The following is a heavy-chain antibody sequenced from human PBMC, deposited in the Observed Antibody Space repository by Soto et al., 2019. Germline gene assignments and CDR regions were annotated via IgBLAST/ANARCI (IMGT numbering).Heavy chain of an antibody. J-gene: IGHJ5*02. Sequence: ASVKVSCKSPRDAFTSYYINWVRQAPGQGLEWMGVINPHGGSTAYAQKFKGRVTLTRDTSASTVYMEVSSLTSEDTAMYYCARSSGGNFGIIIEGTNWFAPWGQGTLVTVSS. CDR2: INPHGGST. D-gene: IGHD1-26*01. V-gene: IGHV1-46*01. CDR1: RDAFTSYY. CDR3: ARSSGGNFGIIIEGTNWFAP.